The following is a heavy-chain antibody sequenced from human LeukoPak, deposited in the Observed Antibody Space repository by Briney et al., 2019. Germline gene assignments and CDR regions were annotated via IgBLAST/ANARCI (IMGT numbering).Heavy chain of an antibody. D-gene: IGHD3-10*01. V-gene: IGHV4-34*01. CDR1: GGSFSGYY. CDR3: ARGHYYGSGTAGY. CDR2: INHSGST. J-gene: IGHJ4*02. Sequence: PSETLSLTCAVYGGSFSGYYWSWIRQPPGKGLEWIGEINHSGSTNYNPSLKSRVTISVDTSKNQFSLKLSSVTAADTAVYYCARGHYYGSGTAGYWGQETLVTVSS.